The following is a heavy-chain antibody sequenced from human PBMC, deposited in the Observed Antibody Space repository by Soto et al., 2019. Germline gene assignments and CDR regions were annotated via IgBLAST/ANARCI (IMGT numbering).Heavy chain of an antibody. J-gene: IGHJ5*02. Sequence: PSETLSLTCTVSGGSISSGDYYWSWIRQPPGKGLEWIGYIYYSGSTYYNPSLKSRVTISVDTSKNQFSLKLSSVTAANTAVYYCARDRAHLGWFDPWGQGTLVTVSS. D-gene: IGHD3-16*01. V-gene: IGHV4-30-4*01. CDR3: ARDRAHLGWFDP. CDR1: GGSISSGDYY. CDR2: IYYSGST.